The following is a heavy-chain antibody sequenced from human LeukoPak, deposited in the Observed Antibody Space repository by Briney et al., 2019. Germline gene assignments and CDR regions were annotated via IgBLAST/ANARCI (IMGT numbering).Heavy chain of an antibody. Sequence: SETLSLTCTVSGGSISNYYWTWIRQPPGKELEWIGYVYYGGSTNGNPSLRSRLTISVDTSKNQFSLELSSVTAADTAVYYCARVRASEDGFDNWGQGTLVTVSS. V-gene: IGHV4-59*01. CDR3: ARVRASEDGFDN. J-gene: IGHJ4*02. CDR1: GGSISNYY. CDR2: VYYGGST. D-gene: IGHD3-10*01.